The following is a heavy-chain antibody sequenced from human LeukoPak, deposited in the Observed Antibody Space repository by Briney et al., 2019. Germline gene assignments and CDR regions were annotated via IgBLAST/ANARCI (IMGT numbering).Heavy chain of an antibody. CDR3: ARRLMVRGVNNWFDP. Sequence: SETLSLTCTVSGGSISSYYWGWIRQPPGKGLEWIGSIYYSGSTYYNPSLKSRVTISVDTSKNQFSLKLSSVTAADTAVYYCARRLMVRGVNNWFDPWGQGTLVTVSS. V-gene: IGHV4-39*01. CDR2: IYYSGST. D-gene: IGHD3-10*01. J-gene: IGHJ5*02. CDR1: GGSISSYY.